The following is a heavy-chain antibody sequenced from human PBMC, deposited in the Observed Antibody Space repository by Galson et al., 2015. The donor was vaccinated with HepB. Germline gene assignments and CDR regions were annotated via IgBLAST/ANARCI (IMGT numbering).Heavy chain of an antibody. Sequence: SVKVSCKASGYTFITYAIHWVRRAPGQRLEWMGWINAGNGNTKYSQKFQGRVTITRDTSANTAYMELSSLGSEDTAVYYCARDRTPDPFFDYWGQGTLVTVSS. CDR1: GYTFITYA. V-gene: IGHV1-3*01. CDR2: INAGNGNT. CDR3: ARDRTPDPFFDY. J-gene: IGHJ4*02. D-gene: IGHD2-2*01.